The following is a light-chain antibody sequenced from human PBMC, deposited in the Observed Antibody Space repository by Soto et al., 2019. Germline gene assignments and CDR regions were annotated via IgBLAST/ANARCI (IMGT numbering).Light chain of an antibody. CDR2: AAS. Sequence: DIQMTQSPSSLSASVGDRVTIICRASQRIISYLNWYQQIPGKAPNLLIYAASTLESGVPPRFSGSGSGTDFTLTINSLQPEDFATYYCQQSYSTPWTFGQGTRVESK. CDR1: QRIISY. J-gene: IGKJ1*01. V-gene: IGKV1-39*01. CDR3: QQSYSTPWT.